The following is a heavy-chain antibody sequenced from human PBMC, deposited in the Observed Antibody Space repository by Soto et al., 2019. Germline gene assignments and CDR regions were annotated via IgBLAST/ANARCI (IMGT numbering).Heavy chain of an antibody. CDR2: ISPSSSFL. V-gene: IGHV3-21*06. CDR3: ARVGTDYGSGSPYYSDY. D-gene: IGHD3-10*01. Sequence: GWSLRLSCAASGFTFSSYYMNWVRQAPGRGLEWVSSISPSSSFLSYADSVKGRFTISGDNAKNSVNLQMNSLRAEDTAVYYCARVGTDYGSGSPYYSDYWGQGTLVTVSS. J-gene: IGHJ4*02. CDR1: GFTFSSYY.